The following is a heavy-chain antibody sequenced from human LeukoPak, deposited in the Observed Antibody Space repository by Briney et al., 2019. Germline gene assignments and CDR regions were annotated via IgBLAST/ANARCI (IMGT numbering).Heavy chain of an antibody. CDR1: GFTFSTYW. D-gene: IGHD3-3*01. Sequence: GGSLRLSCTASGFTFSTYWMGWVRQAPGKGLECVASIKHDGSEKEYVDSVKGRFTISRDNAKNSLYLQMISLRAEDTAVYYCARWRGAQSEFEYWGQGTLVTVSS. CDR3: ARWRGAQSEFEY. V-gene: IGHV3-7*01. CDR2: IKHDGSEK. J-gene: IGHJ4*02.